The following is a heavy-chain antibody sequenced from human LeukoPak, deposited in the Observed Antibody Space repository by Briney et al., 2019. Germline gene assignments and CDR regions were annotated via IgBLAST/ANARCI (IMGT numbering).Heavy chain of an antibody. CDR2: INPNSGGT. D-gene: IGHD4-23*01. J-gene: IGHJ4*02. V-gene: IGHV1-2*02. Sequence: ASVKVSCKASGYTFTGYYMHWVRQAPGQGLEWMGWINPNSGGTNYAQKFQGRVTMTRDTSISTASMELSRLRSDDTAVYYCATEGMVTRFPDRGDYWGQGTLVTVSS. CDR1: GYTFTGYY. CDR3: ATEGMVTRFPDRGDY.